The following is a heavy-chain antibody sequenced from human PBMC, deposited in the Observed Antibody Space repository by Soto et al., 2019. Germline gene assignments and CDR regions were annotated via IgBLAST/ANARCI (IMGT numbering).Heavy chain of an antibody. Sequence: VKXSCKASGYTFTSYGISWVRQAPGQGLEWMGWINAXNGNTNYAQNLQGRVTMTTDTSTSTAYMELRSLRSDDTAVYSCARDWFGIDYWGQGTLVTVSS. CDR3: ARDWFGIDY. J-gene: IGHJ4*02. D-gene: IGHD3-16*01. CDR2: INAXNGNT. CDR1: GYTFTSYG. V-gene: IGHV1-18*01.